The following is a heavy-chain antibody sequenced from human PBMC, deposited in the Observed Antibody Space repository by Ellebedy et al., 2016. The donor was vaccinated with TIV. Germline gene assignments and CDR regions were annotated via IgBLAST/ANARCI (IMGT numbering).Heavy chain of an antibody. CDR1: GFTFSSYA. CDR2: ISGSGGST. D-gene: IGHD6-13*01. J-gene: IGHJ5*02. V-gene: IGHV3-23*01. CDR3: ARGDSSNWYDR. Sequence: GESLKISCAASGFTFSSYAMSWVRQAPGKGLEWVSAISGSGGSTYYADSVKGRFTISRDNSKNTVYLQMSSLRAEDAAVYYCARGDSSNWYDRWGQGTLVTVSS.